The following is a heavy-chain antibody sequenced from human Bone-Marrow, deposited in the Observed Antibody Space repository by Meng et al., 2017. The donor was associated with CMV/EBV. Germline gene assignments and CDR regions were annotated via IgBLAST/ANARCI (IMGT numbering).Heavy chain of an antibody. CDR2: IVVGSGNT. D-gene: IGHD4-23*01. Sequence: SVKVSCKASGSTFTSSAVQWVRQARGQRLEWIGWIVVGSGNTNYAQKFQERVTITRDMSTSTAYMELSSLRSEDTAVYYCAADSPYGGTNSGYYYYGMDVWGQGTTVTVSS. CDR1: GSTFTSSA. J-gene: IGHJ6*02. V-gene: IGHV1-58*01. CDR3: AADSPYGGTNSGYYYYGMDV.